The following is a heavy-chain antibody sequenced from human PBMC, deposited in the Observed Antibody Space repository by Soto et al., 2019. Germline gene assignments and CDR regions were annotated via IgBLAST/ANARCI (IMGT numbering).Heavy chain of an antibody. CDR2: ISVGGGAT. J-gene: IGHJ3*01. CDR1: GFTFRTSA. V-gene: IGHV3-23*01. Sequence: VSLRLSCVASGFTFRTSAMSWVRQAPGKGLEWVSGISVGGGATYVADSVKGRFTISRDNSKSTLFLVMNGLRAEDTALYYCAKDQGSGTDDAFDLWGQGTMVTVSS. CDR3: AKDQGSGTDDAFDL. D-gene: IGHD6-19*01.